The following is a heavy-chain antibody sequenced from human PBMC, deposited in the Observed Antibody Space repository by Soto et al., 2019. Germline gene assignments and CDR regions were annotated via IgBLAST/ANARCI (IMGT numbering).Heavy chain of an antibody. J-gene: IGHJ4*02. CDR1: GFTVSTSQ. V-gene: IGHV3-74*01. Sequence: PGGSLRLSCAASGFTVSTSQMHWVRQAPGKGLVWVSRINSDGSSTSYADSVKGRFTISRGNAKNTLYLQMNSLRAEDTAVYYCARDPTYFYDSSGYYDYWGQGTLVTVSS. CDR3: ARDPTYFYDSSGYYDY. CDR2: INSDGSST. D-gene: IGHD3-22*01.